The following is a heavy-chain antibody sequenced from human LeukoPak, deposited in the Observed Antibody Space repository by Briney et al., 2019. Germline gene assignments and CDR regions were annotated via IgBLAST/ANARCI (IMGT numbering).Heavy chain of an antibody. CDR2: IKPDGSGK. D-gene: IGHD6-13*01. CDR1: GFTFSSYW. CDR3: ARDSEIASGGSDF. J-gene: IGHJ4*02. Sequence: PGGSLRLSCAASGFTFSSYWMSWVRQAPGKGLEWVANIKPDGSGKYFVDSVKGRFTISRDNAKSSLYLQMNSLRDEDTAIYYCARDSEIASGGSDFWGQGTLVTVSS. V-gene: IGHV3-7*01.